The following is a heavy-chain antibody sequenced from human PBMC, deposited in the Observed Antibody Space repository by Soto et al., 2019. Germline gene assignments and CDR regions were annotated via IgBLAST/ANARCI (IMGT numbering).Heavy chain of an antibody. J-gene: IGHJ4*02. D-gene: IGHD1-26*01. V-gene: IGHV3-23*01. CDR1: GFTFSSYA. CDR2: ISGRGDST. Sequence: EVQLLESGGGLVQPGGSLRLSCAASGFTFSSYAMRWVRQAPVKGLEWVSAISGRGDSTYYADSVKGRCTISRDNSKNTLYLQMNSPRAEDTAVYYCARRGSGSYSDYWGQGTRVTVSS. CDR3: ARRGSGSYSDY.